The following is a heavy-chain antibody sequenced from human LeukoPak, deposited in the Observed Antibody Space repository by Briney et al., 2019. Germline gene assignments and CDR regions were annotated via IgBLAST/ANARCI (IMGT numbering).Heavy chain of an antibody. CDR1: GFTLSSNW. Sequence: AGSLRLSRAASGFTLSSNWMSWVRQAPRKGLEWAANIKEDGSKENYEDSVKGRFTISRDNAKNSLYLQMSSLRAEDTAVYYCARAYSWGQGTRVTVSS. CDR3: ARAYS. CDR2: IKEDGSKE. V-gene: IGHV3-7*04. D-gene: IGHD2-21*01. J-gene: IGHJ5*02.